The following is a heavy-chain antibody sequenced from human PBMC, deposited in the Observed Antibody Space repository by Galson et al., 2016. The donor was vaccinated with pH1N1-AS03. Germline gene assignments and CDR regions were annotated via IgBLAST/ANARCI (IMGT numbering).Heavy chain of an antibody. V-gene: IGHV4-30-2*01. CDR3: ARGRGGYGLDV. CDR2: ISHSGST. D-gene: IGHD5-12*01. CDR1: GGSISSSGVYS. J-gene: IGHJ6*02. Sequence: TLSLTCAVSGGSISSSGVYSWSWIRQPPGKGLEWLGNISHSGSTSYSPSLKSRVTISIDRFQNQFSLKLSSVTAADTAVYYCARGRGGYGLDVWGQGTTVTVSS.